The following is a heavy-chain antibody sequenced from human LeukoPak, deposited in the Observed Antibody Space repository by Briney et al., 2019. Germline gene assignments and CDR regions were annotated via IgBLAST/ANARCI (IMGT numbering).Heavy chain of an antibody. CDR2: ISNRGSTI. Sequence: KTGGSLRLSCAASGFTFSDFYMTWIRQAPGKGLEWVSYISNRGSTIHYADSVRGRFTISRDNAKKSLYLQMNSLRAEDTAVYYCASRNYYDSSGLLDYWGQGTLVTVSS. CDR3: ASRNYYDSSGLLDY. D-gene: IGHD3-22*01. V-gene: IGHV3-11*01. CDR1: GFTFSDFY. J-gene: IGHJ4*02.